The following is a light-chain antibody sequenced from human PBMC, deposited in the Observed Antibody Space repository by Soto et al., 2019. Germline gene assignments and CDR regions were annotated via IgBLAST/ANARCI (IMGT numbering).Light chain of an antibody. CDR1: QSVDSS. V-gene: IGKV3-11*02. Sequence: EVVLTQSPATLSLSPGERATLSCRASQSVDSSLAWYQQKVGQAPRLLIFDASNRATDIRGRFSGSGSGRIFTLTISSLEPEDFAFYYCQQPGSFGQGTKLEI. CDR2: DAS. CDR3: QQPGS. J-gene: IGKJ2*01.